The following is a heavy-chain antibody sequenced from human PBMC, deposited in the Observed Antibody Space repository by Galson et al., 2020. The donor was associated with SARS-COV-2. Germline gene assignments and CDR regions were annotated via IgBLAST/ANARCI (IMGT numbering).Heavy chain of an antibody. CDR2: INPNSGGT. J-gene: IGHJ6*02. CDR3: ARAGVPLGYSGYDNYYYYGMVV. V-gene: IGHV1-2*04. D-gene: IGHD5-12*01. Sequence: ASVKVSCKASGYTFTGYYMHWVRQAPGQGLEWMGWINPNSGGTNYAQKFQGWVTMTRDTSISTAYMELSRLRSDDTAVYYCARAGVPLGYSGYDNYYYYGMVVWGQGTTVTVSS. CDR1: GYTFTGYY.